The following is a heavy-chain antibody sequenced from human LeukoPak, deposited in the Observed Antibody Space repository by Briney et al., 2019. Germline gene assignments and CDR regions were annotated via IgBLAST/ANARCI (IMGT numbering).Heavy chain of an antibody. CDR3: ARDSTYYDILTGYYNTPYFDY. J-gene: IGHJ4*02. D-gene: IGHD3-9*01. CDR2: ISGSGGST. CDR1: GFTFSSYA. Sequence: AGSLRLSCAASGFTFSSYAMSWVRQAPGNGLKWVSAISGSGGSTYYADSVKGRFTISRDNAKNSLYLQMNSLRAEDTAVYYCARDSTYYDILTGYYNTPYFDYWGQGTLVTVSS. V-gene: IGHV3-23*01.